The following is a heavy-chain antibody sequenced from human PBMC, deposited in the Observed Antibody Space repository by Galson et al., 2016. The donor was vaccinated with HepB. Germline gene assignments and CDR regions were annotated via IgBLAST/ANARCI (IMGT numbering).Heavy chain of an antibody. CDR2: IYSGGNT. CDR1: GFTVSNNY. V-gene: IGHV3-53*01. CDR3: ARGEITGTTGDY. D-gene: IGHD1-7*01. J-gene: IGHJ4*02. Sequence: RLSCAASGFTVSNNYMTWVRQAPGKGLEWVSLIYSGGNTYYADSVKGRFTITRDNSKNTLYLQMNSLRTEDTAVYYCARGEITGTTGDYWGQGTLVTVSS.